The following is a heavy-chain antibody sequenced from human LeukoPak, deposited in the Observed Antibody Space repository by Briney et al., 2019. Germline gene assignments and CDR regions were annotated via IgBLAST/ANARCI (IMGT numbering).Heavy chain of an antibody. CDR1: GGSISSYY. Sequence: SETLSLTCTVSGGSISSYYWSWIRQPPGKGLEWIGYIYYSGSTNYNPSLKSRVTISVDTSKNQFSLKLSSVTAADTAVYYCARGRSPGYYYGMDVWGQGTTVTVSS. CDR3: ARGRSPGYYYGMDV. CDR2: IYYSGST. D-gene: IGHD3-16*01. J-gene: IGHJ6*02. V-gene: IGHV4-59*01.